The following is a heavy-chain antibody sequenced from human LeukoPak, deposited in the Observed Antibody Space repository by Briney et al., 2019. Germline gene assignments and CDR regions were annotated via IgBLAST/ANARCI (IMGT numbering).Heavy chain of an antibody. D-gene: IGHD6-13*01. CDR2: IKQDGSEK. V-gene: IGHV3-7*01. CDR3: ARDAGSIRSSWYSHNNWFDP. CDR1: GFTFSSYW. Sequence: HSGGSLRLSCAASGFTFSSYWKSWVRQAPGKGLEWVANIKQDGSEKYYVDSVKGRFTISRDNAKNSLYLQMNSLRAEDTAVYYCARDAGSIRSSWYSHNNWFDPWGQGTLVTVSS. J-gene: IGHJ5*02.